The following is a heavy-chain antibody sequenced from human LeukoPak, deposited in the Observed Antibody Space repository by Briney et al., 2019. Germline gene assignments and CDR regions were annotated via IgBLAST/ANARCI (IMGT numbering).Heavy chain of an antibody. D-gene: IGHD6-13*01. CDR2: ISAYNGNT. CDR1: GYTFTSYG. V-gene: IGHV1-18*01. J-gene: IGHJ4*02. CDR3: ARRIVDSSSWYYFDY. Sequence: EASVKVSCKASGYTFTSYGISWVRQAPGQGLEWMGWISAYNGNTNYAQKLQGRVTMTTDTSTSTAYMELRSLRSDDTAVYYCARRIVDSSSWYYFDYWGQGTLVTVSS.